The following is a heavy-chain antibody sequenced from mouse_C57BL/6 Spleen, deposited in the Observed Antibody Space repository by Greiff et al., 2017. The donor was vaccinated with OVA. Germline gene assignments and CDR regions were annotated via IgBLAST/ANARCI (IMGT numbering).Heavy chain of an antibody. D-gene: IGHD2-1*01. CDR3: ARDGNYVLYYYAMDY. Sequence: DVQLQESGPGLVKPSQSLSLTCSVTGYSITSGYYWNWIRQFPGNKLEWMGYISYDGSNNYNPSLKNRISITRDTSKNQFFLKLNSVTTEDTATYYCARDGNYVLYYYAMDYWGQGTSVTVSS. V-gene: IGHV3-6*01. CDR1: GYSITSGYY. J-gene: IGHJ4*01. CDR2: ISYDGSN.